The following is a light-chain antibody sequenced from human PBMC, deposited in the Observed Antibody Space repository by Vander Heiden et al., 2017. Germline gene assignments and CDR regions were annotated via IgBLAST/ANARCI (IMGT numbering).Light chain of an antibody. CDR1: SEHTTYA. J-gene: IGLJ2*01. V-gene: IGLV4-69*01. CDR2: LNSDGSH. Sequence: QLVLTQSPSASASLGASVKLTSTLTSEHTTYAIAWHQQQPEKGPRYLMRLNSDGSHNKGDGIPDRFSGSSSGAERYLTISSLQSEDEADYYCQTWGTGVVVFGGGTKLTVL. CDR3: QTWGTGVVV.